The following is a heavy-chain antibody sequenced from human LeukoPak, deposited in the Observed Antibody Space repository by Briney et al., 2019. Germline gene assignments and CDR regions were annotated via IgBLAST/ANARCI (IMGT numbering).Heavy chain of an antibody. CDR3: AKHGFHGDFWSGYYTGPDY. D-gene: IGHD3-3*01. CDR1: GFTFSSYA. CDR2: ISGSGGST. J-gene: IGHJ4*02. Sequence: GGSLRLSCAASGFTFSSYAMSWVRQAPGKGLEWVSAISGSGGSTYYADSVKGRFTISRDNSKNTLYLQMNSLRAEDTAVYYCAKHGFHGDFWSGYYTGPDYWGQGTLVTVSS. V-gene: IGHV3-23*01.